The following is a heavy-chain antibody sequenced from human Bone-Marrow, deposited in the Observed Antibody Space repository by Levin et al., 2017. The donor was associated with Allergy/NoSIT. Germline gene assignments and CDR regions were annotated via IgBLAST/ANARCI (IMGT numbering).Heavy chain of an antibody. D-gene: IGHD2-2*02. CDR1: GFSFEDYA. Sequence: PGGSLRLSCAASGFSFEDYAMHWVRQAPGKGLEWVSGIGWNSGSIDYADSVKGRFTISRDNAKKSLYLQMNSLRPEDTALYFCAKDKGGGSYTFYGLHVWGQGTTVSVS. V-gene: IGHV3-9*01. CDR3: AKDKGGGSYTFYGLHV. CDR2: IGWNSGSI. J-gene: IGHJ6*02.